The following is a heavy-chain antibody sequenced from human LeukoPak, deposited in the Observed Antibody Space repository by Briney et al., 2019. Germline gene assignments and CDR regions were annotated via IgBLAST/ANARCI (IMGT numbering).Heavy chain of an antibody. Sequence: GGSLRLSCAASGFTFSSYAMSRVRQAPGKGLEWVSAISGSGGSTYYADAVKGRFTISRDNSRNTLYLQMHSLGAEDTAVYYCANTLVRGVPSMDVWGQGTTVTVSS. CDR2: ISGSGGST. CDR3: ANTLVRGVPSMDV. V-gene: IGHV3-23*01. D-gene: IGHD3-10*01. J-gene: IGHJ6*02. CDR1: GFTFSSYA.